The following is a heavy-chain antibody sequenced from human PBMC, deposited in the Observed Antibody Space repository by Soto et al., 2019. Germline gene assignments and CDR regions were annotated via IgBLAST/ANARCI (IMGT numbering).Heavy chain of an antibody. J-gene: IGHJ5*02. Sequence: EVQLVESGGGLVQPGGSLRLSCAASGLTFSSYEMNWVRQAPGKGLEWVSYISRSGSTIYYADSVKGRVTISRENAKNSLYLQMNSLRAEDTAVYYCARGRDSSRHFDSWGQGTLVTVSS. D-gene: IGHD6-13*01. CDR1: GLTFSSYE. CDR3: ARGRDSSRHFDS. V-gene: IGHV3-48*03. CDR2: ISRSGSTI.